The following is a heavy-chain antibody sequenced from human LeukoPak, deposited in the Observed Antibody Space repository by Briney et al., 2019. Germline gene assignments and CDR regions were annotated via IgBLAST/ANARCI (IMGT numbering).Heavy chain of an antibody. CDR3: VRTAGRDGGPN. Sequence: GGSLRLSCAASGFTFSSYGMHWVRQAPGKGLEWISYISTSGSDTKYADSVKGRFTISRDNAAKSFYLQMNSLRVDDTAVYYCVRTAGRDGGPNWGQGNLVTVSS. CDR1: GFTFSSYG. V-gene: IGHV3-48*01. D-gene: IGHD2-21*02. CDR2: ISTSGSDT. J-gene: IGHJ4*02.